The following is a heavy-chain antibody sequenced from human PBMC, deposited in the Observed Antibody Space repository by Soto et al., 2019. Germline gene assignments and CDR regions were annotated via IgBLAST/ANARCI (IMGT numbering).Heavy chain of an antibody. Sequence: QLQLQESGSGLVKPSQTLSLTCAVSGGSISSGGYSWSWIRQPPGKGLEWIGYIYHSGSTYYNPSLKSRVTISVDRSKNQFSLKLSSVSAADTAVYYCARGTPGLRYFDWLGRGYFDYWGQGTLVTVSS. CDR3: ARGTPGLRYFDWLGRGYFDY. CDR2: IYHSGST. V-gene: IGHV4-30-2*01. CDR1: GGSISSGGYS. J-gene: IGHJ4*02. D-gene: IGHD3-9*01.